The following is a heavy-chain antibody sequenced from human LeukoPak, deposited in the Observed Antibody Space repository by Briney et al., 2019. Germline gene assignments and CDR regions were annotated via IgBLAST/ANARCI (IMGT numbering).Heavy chain of an antibody. D-gene: IGHD3-9*01. J-gene: IGHJ6*02. Sequence: GGSLRLSCAASRFTFSNYGMHWVRQAPGKGLEWVAAISYDGTKKSFADSVNGRLGISRDNSKSTLFLQINSLRPEDTAVYYCVRTNGATDWLGNGLDLWGQGTTVVVSS. CDR3: VRTNGATDWLGNGLDL. V-gene: IGHV3-30*03. CDR2: ISYDGTKK. CDR1: RFTFSNYG.